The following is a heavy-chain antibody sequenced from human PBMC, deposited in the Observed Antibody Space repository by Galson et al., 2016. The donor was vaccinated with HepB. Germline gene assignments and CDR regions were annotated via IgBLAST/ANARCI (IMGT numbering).Heavy chain of an antibody. J-gene: IGHJ6*02. D-gene: IGHD3-9*01. V-gene: IGHV3-53*01. Sequence: SLRLSCAASGFTISSNYMSWVRQAPGKGLEWVSVISSGGSTYYADSLKGRFTISRDNSKNTLYLQMNSLRAEDTGVYYCASTFDPGAYYYGMDVWGQGTTVTVSS. CDR2: ISSGGST. CDR3: ASTFDPGAYYYGMDV. CDR1: GFTISSNY.